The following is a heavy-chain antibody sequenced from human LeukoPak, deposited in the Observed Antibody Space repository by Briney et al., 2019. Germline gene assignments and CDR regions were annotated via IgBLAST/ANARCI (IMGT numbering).Heavy chain of an antibody. CDR3: ARKRVVVPAAE. CDR2: IKHDGSEK. V-gene: IGHV3-7*04. CDR1: GFTFNSYW. D-gene: IGHD2-21*01. J-gene: IGHJ4*02. Sequence: GGTLRLSCTDSGFTFNSYWMSWIRVRPAPGKGLEWVANIKHDGSEKYYVDSVKGRFTISRDNAKDSLYLQMNSLRPEDTAVYCCARKRVVVPAAEWGQGTLVSVSS.